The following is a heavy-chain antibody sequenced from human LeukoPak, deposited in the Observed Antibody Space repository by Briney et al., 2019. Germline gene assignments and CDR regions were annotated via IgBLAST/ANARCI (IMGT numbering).Heavy chain of an antibody. V-gene: IGHV3-48*04. Sequence: GGSLRLSCTVSGFSLSDYSMNWVRQAPGKGLEWVSYTSGSSSSKHYADSVKGRFTISRDNAKNSLFLQMNSLRAEDTAVYYCAREVLYPLNGMDVWGQGTTVTVSS. J-gene: IGHJ6*02. CDR2: TSGSSSSK. CDR1: GFSLSDYS. CDR3: AREVLYPLNGMDV.